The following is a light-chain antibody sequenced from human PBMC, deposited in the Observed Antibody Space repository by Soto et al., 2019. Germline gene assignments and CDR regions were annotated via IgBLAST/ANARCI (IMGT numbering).Light chain of an antibody. Sequence: EIVLTQSPGTLSLSPGERATLSCRASQCVSSNYLAWYQRKPGQAPRLLIYGASNRATGIPNRFSGSGSGTDFTLTITRLEPEDFVVYYCQQYGSSPPTFGQGTKVEI. V-gene: IGKV3-20*01. J-gene: IGKJ1*01. CDR3: QQYGSSPPT. CDR1: QCVSSNY. CDR2: GAS.